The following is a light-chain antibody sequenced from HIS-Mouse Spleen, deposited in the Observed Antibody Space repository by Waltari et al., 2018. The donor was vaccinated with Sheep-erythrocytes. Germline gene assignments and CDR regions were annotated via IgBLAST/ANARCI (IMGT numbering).Light chain of an antibody. Sequence: QSALTQPASVSGSPGQSITISCTGTSSDVGSYNLVSWYQQNPGKAPKLMIYEGSKRRSGVSKLFSGSKSGNTASLTISGLQAEDEADYYCCSYAGSSTPWVFGGGTKLTVL. CDR3: CSYAGSSTPWV. V-gene: IGLV2-23*01. CDR2: EGS. CDR1: SSDVGSYNL. J-gene: IGLJ3*02.